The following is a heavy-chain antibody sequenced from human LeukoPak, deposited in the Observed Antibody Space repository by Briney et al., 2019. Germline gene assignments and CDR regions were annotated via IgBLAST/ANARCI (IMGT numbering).Heavy chain of an antibody. CDR1: GFTFSSYG. J-gene: IGHJ5*02. Sequence: PGGSLRLSCAASGFTFSSYGMHWLRQAPGKGLEWVAVISSDGTTKNYPDSVKGRFTISRDNSNNMLYLQMDGLRAEDTAVYCCAKGRGTSTWYGNWFDPWGQGTLVTVSS. CDR3: AKGRGTSTWYGNWFDP. D-gene: IGHD6-13*01. CDR2: ISSDGTTK. V-gene: IGHV3-30*18.